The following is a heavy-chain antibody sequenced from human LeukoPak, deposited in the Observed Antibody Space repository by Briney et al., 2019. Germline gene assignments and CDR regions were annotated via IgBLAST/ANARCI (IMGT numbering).Heavy chain of an antibody. D-gene: IGHD2/OR15-2a*01. CDR2: IYTRDNT. V-gene: IGHV4-4*07. CDR1: GGSISSYY. J-gene: IGHJ4*02. CDR3: ARGGNRYFDY. Sequence: SSETLSLTCTVSGGSISSYYWSWIRQPPGKGLEWIGRIYTRDNTNYNPSLKGRVTMALDTSKNQFSLTLTSVTAVDTAVYYCARGGNRYFDYWSQGTLVTVSS.